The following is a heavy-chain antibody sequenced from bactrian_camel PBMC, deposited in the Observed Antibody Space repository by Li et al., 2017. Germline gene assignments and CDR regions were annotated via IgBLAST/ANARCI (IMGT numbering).Heavy chain of an antibody. Sequence: HVQLVESGGGSVQSGEALTLSCRTSGFAFSGSIDDADIGWYRHTPEKECEPVAILRGDGTTYYANSVEGRFTISQDSGRNTVYLQMNSLKPEDTAMYYCAAARTLTDWARRPAYWGQGTQVTVS. J-gene: IGHJ4*01. V-gene: IGHV3S63*01. CDR2: ILRGDGTT. CDR1: GFAFSGSIDDAD. D-gene: IGHD5*01. CDR3: AAARTLTDWARRPAY.